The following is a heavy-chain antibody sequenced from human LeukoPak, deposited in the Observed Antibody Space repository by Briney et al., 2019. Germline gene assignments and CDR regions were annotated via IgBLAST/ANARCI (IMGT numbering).Heavy chain of an antibody. CDR3: ARARNFDY. J-gene: IGHJ4*02. Sequence: GGSLRLSCAASGFTLSSYAMIWVRQAPGKGLEWVANIKQDGSEKYYVDSVKGRFTISRDNAKNSLYLQMNSLRAEDTAVYYCARARNFDYWGLGTLVTVSS. CDR1: GFTLSSYA. CDR2: IKQDGSEK. V-gene: IGHV3-7*01.